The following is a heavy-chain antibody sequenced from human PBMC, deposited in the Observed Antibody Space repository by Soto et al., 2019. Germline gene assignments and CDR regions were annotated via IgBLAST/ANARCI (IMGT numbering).Heavy chain of an antibody. CDR3: ARGVENWFDP. CDR2: INHSGST. CDR1: GGSFSGYY. V-gene: IGHV4-34*01. Sequence: SETLSLTCSVYGGSFSGYYGSWIRQPPGKGLEWIGEINHSGSTNYNPSLKSRVTISVDTSKNQFSLKLSSVTAADTAVYYCARGVENWFDPWGQGTLVTVSS. J-gene: IGHJ5*02.